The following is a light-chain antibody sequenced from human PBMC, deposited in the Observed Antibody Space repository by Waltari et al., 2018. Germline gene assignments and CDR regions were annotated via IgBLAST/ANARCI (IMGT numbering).Light chain of an antibody. V-gene: IGLV1-40*01. Sequence: QSVLTQPPSVSGAPGQRVTISCTGSSSNIGAGYDVPWYQQLPGTAPNLLIYGNSNRPSGVPDRFSGSKSGTSASLAITGLQAEDEADYYCQSYDSSLSVWVFGGGTKLTVL. CDR3: QSYDSSLSVWV. CDR2: GNS. J-gene: IGLJ3*02. CDR1: SSNIGAGYD.